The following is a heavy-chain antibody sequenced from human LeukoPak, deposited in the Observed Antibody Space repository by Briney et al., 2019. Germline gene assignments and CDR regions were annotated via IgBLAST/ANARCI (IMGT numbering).Heavy chain of an antibody. CDR3: ARVEGGGSGGNP. D-gene: IGHD2-15*01. J-gene: IGHJ5*02. Sequence: ASVRVSFKASGYTFTSYDINWVRQATGQGREGMGWMNPNSGNTGYAQKFQGRVTMTRNTSISTAYMELSSLRSEDTAVYYCARVEGGGSGGNPWGQGTLVTVSS. V-gene: IGHV1-8*01. CDR2: MNPNSGNT. CDR1: GYTFTSYD.